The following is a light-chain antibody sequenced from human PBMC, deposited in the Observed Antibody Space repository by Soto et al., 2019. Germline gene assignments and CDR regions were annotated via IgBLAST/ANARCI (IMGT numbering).Light chain of an antibody. CDR1: SSDVGGYNY. J-gene: IGLJ3*02. CDR2: EVS. CDR3: SSYTTSSTWV. V-gene: IGLV2-14*01. Sequence: QSALTQPASVSGSPGQSITISCTGTSSDVGGYNYVSWYQQHPGKAPKLIIYEVSNRPSGVSNRFSGSKSGNTASLTISGLAADDADDYCCSSYTTSSTWVFGGGTKLTVL.